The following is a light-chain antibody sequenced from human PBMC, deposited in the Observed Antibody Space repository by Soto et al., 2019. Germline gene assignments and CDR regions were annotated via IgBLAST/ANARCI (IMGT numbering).Light chain of an antibody. CDR3: QQYNSWT. Sequence: DIQMTQSPSTLSASVGDRVTITCRASQSISSWLAWYQQKPGKAPKLLIYKASSLESGVPSRFSGSGSGTEFTLTISSLQPDDFATYYCQQYNSWTFGGGTKVDTK. J-gene: IGKJ4*01. CDR1: QSISSW. V-gene: IGKV1-5*03. CDR2: KAS.